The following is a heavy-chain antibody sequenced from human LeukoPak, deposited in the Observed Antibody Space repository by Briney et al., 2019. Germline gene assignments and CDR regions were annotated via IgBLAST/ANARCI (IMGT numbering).Heavy chain of an antibody. CDR3: ARDIEAAGLFLDY. V-gene: IGHV3-7*01. CDR1: GFTFSSYW. J-gene: IGHJ4*02. D-gene: IGHD6-13*01. Sequence: GGSLRLFCAASGFTFSSYWMTGVRQAPGKGLEGVANIKYDGSEKQYMDSVKGRFTISRDNAKNSLYLQLNSLRAEDTAVYYCARDIEAAGLFLDYWGQGTLVTVSS. CDR2: IKYDGSEK.